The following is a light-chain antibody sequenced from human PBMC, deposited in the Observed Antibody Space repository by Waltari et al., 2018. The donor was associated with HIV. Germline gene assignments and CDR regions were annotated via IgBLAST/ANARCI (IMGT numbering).Light chain of an antibody. CDR1: QSVSSNY. J-gene: IGKJ4*01. Sequence: EIVLTQSPGPLSLSPGERATLSCRASQSVSSNYLAWYQQNPGQAPRLLIYGASSRATGIPDRFSGSGSGTDFTLTISRLEPEDFAVYYCQQYGSSPQTFGGGTKVEIK. CDR2: GAS. V-gene: IGKV3-20*01. CDR3: QQYGSSPQT.